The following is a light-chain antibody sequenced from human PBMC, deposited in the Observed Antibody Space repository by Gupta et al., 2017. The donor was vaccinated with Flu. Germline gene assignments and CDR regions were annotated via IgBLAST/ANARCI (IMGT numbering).Light chain of an antibody. Sequence: SSDVGGYIYVSWYQQHPGKAPKLMIYEVSNRPSGVSNRFSGSKSGNTASLTISGLQAEDEADYYCSSYTSSSTRVVFGGGTKLTVL. CDR1: SSDVGGYIY. CDR2: EVS. CDR3: SSYTSSSTRVV. V-gene: IGLV2-14*01. J-gene: IGLJ2*01.